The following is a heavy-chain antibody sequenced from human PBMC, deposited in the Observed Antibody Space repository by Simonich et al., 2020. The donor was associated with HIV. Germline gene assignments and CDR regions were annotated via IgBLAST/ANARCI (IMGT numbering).Heavy chain of an antibody. CDR2: INHRGST. Sequence: QVELQQWGAGLLKPSETLSLTCAVFHGSFSDYYWSWIRQPPGKGLEWIGEINHRGSTKYKPSLKSRVPISVDTSKNQVSLKLRSVTAADTAVYYCARAGLTMVRGVPASFDVWGQGTMVTVSS. J-gene: IGHJ3*01. CDR3: ARAGLTMVRGVPASFDV. CDR1: HGSFSDYY. V-gene: IGHV4-34*01. D-gene: IGHD3-10*01.